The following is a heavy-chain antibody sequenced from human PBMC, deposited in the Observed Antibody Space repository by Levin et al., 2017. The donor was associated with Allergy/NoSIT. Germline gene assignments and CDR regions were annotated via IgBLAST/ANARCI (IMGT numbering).Heavy chain of an antibody. V-gene: IGHV5-51*01. CDR1: GYSFTSYW. CDR2: IYPGDSDT. CDR3: ARYSTHYYYGMDV. J-gene: IGHJ6*02. D-gene: IGHD6-13*01. Sequence: GGSLRLSCKGSGYSFTSYWIGWVRQMPGKGLEWMGIIYPGDSDTRYSPSFQGQVTISADKSISTAYLQWSSLKASDTAMYYCARYSTHYYYGMDVWGQGTTVTVSS.